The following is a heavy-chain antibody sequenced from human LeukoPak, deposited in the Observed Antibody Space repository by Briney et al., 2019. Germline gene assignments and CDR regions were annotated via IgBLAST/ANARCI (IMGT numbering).Heavy chain of an antibody. CDR3: ARGGGSYWFDP. CDR1: GFTFSSYA. V-gene: IGHV3-23*01. J-gene: IGHJ5*02. D-gene: IGHD1-26*01. CDR2: IYSGVTT. Sequence: PGGSLRLSCAASGFTFSSYAMSWVRQAPGKGLEWVSVIYSGVTTYYADSVKGRFTISRDNSKNTLYLQMNSLRAEDTAVYYCARGGGSYWFDPWGQGTLVTVSS.